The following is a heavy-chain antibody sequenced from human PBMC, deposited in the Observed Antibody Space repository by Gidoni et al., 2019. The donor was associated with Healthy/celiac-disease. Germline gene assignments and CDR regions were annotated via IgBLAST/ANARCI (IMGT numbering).Heavy chain of an antibody. CDR2: IWYDGSNK. D-gene: IGHD2-8*02. J-gene: IGHJ4*02. CDR1: GFTFSSYG. CDR3: ARGGEAGGYFDY. Sequence: QVQLVESGGGVVQPGRSLRLSCAASGFTFSSYGMHWVRQAPGKGLEWLAVIWYDGSNKYYADSVKGRFTISRDNSKNTLYLQMNSLRAEDTAVYYCARGGEAGGYFDYWGQGTLVTVSS. V-gene: IGHV3-33*01.